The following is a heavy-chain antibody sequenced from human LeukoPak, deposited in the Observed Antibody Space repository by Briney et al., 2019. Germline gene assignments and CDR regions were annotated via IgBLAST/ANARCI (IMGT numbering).Heavy chain of an antibody. CDR3: ARGHSSSWQPRFDY. D-gene: IGHD6-13*01. Sequence: GASVKVSGKASGYTFTSYGISWVRQAPGQGLEWMGWISAYNGNTNYAQKLQGRVTMTTDTSTSTACMELRSLRSDDTAVYYCARGHSSSWQPRFDYWGQGTLVTVSS. V-gene: IGHV1-18*01. J-gene: IGHJ4*02. CDR1: GYTFTSYG. CDR2: ISAYNGNT.